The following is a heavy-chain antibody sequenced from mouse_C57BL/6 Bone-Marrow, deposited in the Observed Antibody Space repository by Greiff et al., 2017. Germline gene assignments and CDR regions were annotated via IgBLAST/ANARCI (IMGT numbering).Heavy chain of an antibody. V-gene: IGHV1-76*01. Sequence: QVQLQQSGAELVRPGASVKLSCKASGYTFTDYYINWVKQRPGQGLEWIARIYPGSGNTYYNEKFKGKATLTAETSSSTAYMQLSSLTSEDSAVYFCARSRGNYPYAMDYWGQGTSVTVSS. CDR3: ARSRGNYPYAMDY. CDR2: IYPGSGNT. J-gene: IGHJ4*01. CDR1: GYTFTDYY. D-gene: IGHD2-1*01.